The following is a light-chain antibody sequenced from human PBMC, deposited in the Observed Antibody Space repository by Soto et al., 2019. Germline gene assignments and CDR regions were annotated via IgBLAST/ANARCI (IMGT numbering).Light chain of an antibody. Sequence: SVLTQPPSASGSPRQRVTISCSGSSSNIGSNYVYWYQHLPGAAPKPLIYRNNQRPSGVPDRFSGSKSGTSASLAISGLRSDDEGDYYCAAWDDSLTHPVFGGGTKVTVL. CDR3: AAWDDSLTHPV. J-gene: IGLJ2*01. V-gene: IGLV1-47*01. CDR1: SSNIGSNY. CDR2: RNN.